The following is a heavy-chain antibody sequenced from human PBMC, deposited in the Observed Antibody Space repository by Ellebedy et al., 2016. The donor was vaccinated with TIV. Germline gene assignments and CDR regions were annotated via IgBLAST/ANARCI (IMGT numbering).Heavy chain of an antibody. CDR3: ARDHYDFWSGYYMGDLNWFDP. D-gene: IGHD3-3*01. V-gene: IGHV1-18*01. Sequence: AASVKVSCKASGYTFTSYGISWVRQAPGQGLEWMGWISAYNGNTNYAQKLRGRVTMTTDTSTSTAYMELRSLRSDDTAVYYCARDHYDFWSGYYMGDLNWFDPWGQGTLVTVSS. J-gene: IGHJ5*02. CDR1: GYTFTSYG. CDR2: ISAYNGNT.